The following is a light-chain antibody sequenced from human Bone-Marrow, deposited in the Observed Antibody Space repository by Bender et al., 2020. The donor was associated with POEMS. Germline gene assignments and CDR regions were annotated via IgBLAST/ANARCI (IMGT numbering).Light chain of an antibody. Sequence: QSALTQPASVSGSPGQSITISCTGTSSDVGGYNFVSWYQQYPGKVPKLMIHDISNRPSGVSTRFSGSKSGNTASLTISGLLPEDEADYYCCSYAGTSSWVFGGGTKLTVL. CDR2: DIS. CDR1: SSDVGGYNF. J-gene: IGLJ3*02. V-gene: IGLV2-23*02. CDR3: CSYAGTSSWV.